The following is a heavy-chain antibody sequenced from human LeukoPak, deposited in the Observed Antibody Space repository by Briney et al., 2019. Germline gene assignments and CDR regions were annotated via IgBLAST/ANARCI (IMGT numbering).Heavy chain of an antibody. Sequence: WIRQPPGKGLEWVSGISWNGGTIGHADSVEGRFTISRDNAKNSLYLQMNSLRAEDTALYYCAKDAHRRKYYYYYYMDVWGKGTTVTISS. J-gene: IGHJ6*03. V-gene: IGHV3-9*01. CDR2: ISWNGGTI. CDR3: AKDAHRRKYYYYYYMDV.